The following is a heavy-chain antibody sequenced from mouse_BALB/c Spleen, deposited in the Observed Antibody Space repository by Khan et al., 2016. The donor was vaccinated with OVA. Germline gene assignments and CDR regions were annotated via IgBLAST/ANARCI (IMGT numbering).Heavy chain of an antibody. V-gene: IGHV1-69*02. D-gene: IGHD2-10*02. CDR3: ARDQYGNYFYAMDY. Sequence: QVQLQQPGAELVKPGAPVKLSCKASGYTFTSYWMNWVKQRPGRGLEWIGRIDPSDSETHYNQKFKDKATLTVDKSSSTAYIQLSSLTSEDPAVYYCARDQYGNYFYAMDYWGQGTSVTVSS. J-gene: IGHJ4*01. CDR1: GYTFTSYW. CDR2: IDPSDSET.